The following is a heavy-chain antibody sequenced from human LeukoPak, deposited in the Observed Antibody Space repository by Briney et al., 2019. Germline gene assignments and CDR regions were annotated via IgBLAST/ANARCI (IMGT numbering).Heavy chain of an antibody. Sequence: GGSLRLSCAASGFSFSTYWMHWVRQAPGKGLVWVSLIYTDCNSTPYADSVKGRFTISRDSAKNTLYLQMNSLRAEDTAVYYCARVGGSSDFDYWGEGTLVTVSS. CDR1: GFSFSTYW. J-gene: IGHJ4*02. CDR3: ARVGGSSDFDY. D-gene: IGHD3-10*01. V-gene: IGHV3-74*01. CDR2: IYTDCNST.